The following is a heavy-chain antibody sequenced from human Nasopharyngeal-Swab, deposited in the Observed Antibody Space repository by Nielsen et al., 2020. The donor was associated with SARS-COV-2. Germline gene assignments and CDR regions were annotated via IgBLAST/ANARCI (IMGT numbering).Heavy chain of an antibody. CDR3: ARHERRWLQLRISWFDP. CDR2: IYYSGST. CDR1: GGSISSSSYY. Sequence: SETLSLTCTVSGGSISSSSYYWGWIRQPPGKGLEWIWSIYYSGSTYYNPSLKRRVTISVDTSKNQFSLKLSSVTAADTAVYYCARHERRWLQLRISWFDPWGQGTLVTVSS. D-gene: IGHD5-24*01. J-gene: IGHJ5*02. V-gene: IGHV4-39*01.